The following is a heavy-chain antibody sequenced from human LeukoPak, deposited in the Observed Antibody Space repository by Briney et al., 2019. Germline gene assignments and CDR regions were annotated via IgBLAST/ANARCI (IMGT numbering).Heavy chain of an antibody. V-gene: IGHV3-23*01. CDR1: GFTFSSYA. CDR3: ANSRILRYFDWLTI. Sequence: GGSLRLSCAASGFTFSSYAMSWVRRAPGKGLEWVSAISGSGGSTYYADSVKGRFTISRDNSKNTLYLQMNSLRAEDTAVYYCANSRILRYFDWLTIWGQGTMVTVSS. CDR2: ISGSGGST. D-gene: IGHD3-9*01. J-gene: IGHJ3*02.